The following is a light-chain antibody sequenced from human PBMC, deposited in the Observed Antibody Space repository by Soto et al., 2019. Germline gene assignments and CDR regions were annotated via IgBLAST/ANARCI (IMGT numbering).Light chain of an antibody. CDR3: TSYAGDTSLGV. CDR2: EVS. CDR1: SSDVGGYNY. J-gene: IGLJ3*02. Sequence: QSVLTQPPSASGSSGQSVTISCTGTSSDVGGYNYVSWYQQHPGKAPKLMIYEVSKRPSGVPDRFSGSKSGNTASLTVSGLQAEDEADYYCTSYAGDTSLGVLGGGTQLTVL. V-gene: IGLV2-8*01.